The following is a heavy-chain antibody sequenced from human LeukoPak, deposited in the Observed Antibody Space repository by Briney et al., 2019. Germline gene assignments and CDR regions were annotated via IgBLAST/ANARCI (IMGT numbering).Heavy chain of an antibody. CDR1: GFTFSSYE. Sequence: GGSLRLSCAASGFTFSSYEMNWVRQAPGKGLEWVSHISSSGSTIYCTDSVKGRFTISRDNSKNSLYLQMNSLRAEDTAIYYCARTVARIGYWGQGTLVTVSS. V-gene: IGHV3-48*03. D-gene: IGHD4-23*01. CDR2: ISSSGSTI. J-gene: IGHJ4*02. CDR3: ARTVARIGY.